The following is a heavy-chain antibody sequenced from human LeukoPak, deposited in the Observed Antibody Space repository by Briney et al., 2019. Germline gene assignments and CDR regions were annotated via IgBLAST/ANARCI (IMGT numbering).Heavy chain of an antibody. CDR2: MNSHSGNT. Sequence: ASVKVSCKASGYTFTNYGITWVRQATGQGLEWMGWMNSHSGNTGYAQKFQGRVTMTRDTSISTAYMDLSSLRSEDTAVYYCASASGGPGTYSLDYWGQGTLVTVSS. CDR3: ASASGGPGTYSLDY. CDR1: GYTFTNYG. J-gene: IGHJ4*02. D-gene: IGHD3-10*01. V-gene: IGHV1-8*02.